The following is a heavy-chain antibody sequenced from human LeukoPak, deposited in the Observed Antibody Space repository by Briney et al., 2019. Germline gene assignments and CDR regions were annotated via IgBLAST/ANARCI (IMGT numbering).Heavy chain of an antibody. Sequence: ASVKVSYKASGGTFSSYAISWVRQAPGQGLEWMGRIIPIFGTANYAQKFQGRVTITTDESTSTAYMELSSLRSEDTAVYYCARDRTVTTALDYWGQGTLVTVSS. CDR1: GGTFSSYA. CDR2: IIPIFGTA. V-gene: IGHV1-69*05. CDR3: ARDRTVTTALDY. D-gene: IGHD4-17*01. J-gene: IGHJ4*02.